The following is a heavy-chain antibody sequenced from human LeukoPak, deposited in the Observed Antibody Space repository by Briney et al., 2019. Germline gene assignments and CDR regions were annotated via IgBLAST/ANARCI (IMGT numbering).Heavy chain of an antibody. V-gene: IGHV5-10-1*01. J-gene: IGHJ6*04. D-gene: IGHD3-10*01. CDR1: GYSFTSYW. CDR2: IDPSDSYT. Sequence: TSGESLRISCKGSGYSFTSYWISWVRQMPGKGLEWMGRIDPSDSYTNYSPSFQGHVTISADKSISTAYLRWSSLKASDTAMYYCARHMVRGVDYYYYGMDVWGKGTTVTVSS. CDR3: ARHMVRGVDYYYYGMDV.